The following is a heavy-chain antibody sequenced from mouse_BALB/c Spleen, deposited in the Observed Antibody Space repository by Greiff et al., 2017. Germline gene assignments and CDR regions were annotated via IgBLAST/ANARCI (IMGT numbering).Heavy chain of an antibody. D-gene: IGHD1-2*01. CDR1: GFTFSDFY. V-gene: IGHV7-1*02. Sequence: EVMLVESGGGLVQPGGSLRLSCATSGFTFSDFYMEWVRQPPGKRLEWIAASRNKANDYTTEYSASVKGRFIVSRDTSQSILYLQMNALRAEDTAIYYCARGHHYYGYGYWGQGTTLTVSS. J-gene: IGHJ2*01. CDR2: SRNKANDYTT. CDR3: ARGHHYYGYGY.